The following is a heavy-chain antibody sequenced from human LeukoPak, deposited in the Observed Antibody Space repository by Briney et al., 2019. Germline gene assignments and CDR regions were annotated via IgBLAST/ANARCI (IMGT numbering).Heavy chain of an antibody. CDR1: GGTFSSYT. Sequence: SVKVSCKASGGTFSSYTISWVRQAPGQGLEWMGRIIPILGIANYAQKFQGRVTITADKSTSTAYMELSSLRSEDTAVYYCARRCGGGCYFYYDSSGYYSEDYWGQGTLVTVSS. CDR3: ARRCGGGCYFYYDSSGYYSEDY. D-gene: IGHD3-22*01. V-gene: IGHV1-69*02. CDR2: IIPILGIA. J-gene: IGHJ4*02.